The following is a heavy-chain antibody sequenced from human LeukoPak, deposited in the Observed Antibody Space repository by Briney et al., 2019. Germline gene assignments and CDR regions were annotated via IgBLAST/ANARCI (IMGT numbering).Heavy chain of an antibody. Sequence: SETLSLTCAVYGGSFSGYYWSWIRQPPGEGLEWIGEINHSGSTNYNPSLKSRVTISVDTSKNQFSLKLSSVTAADTAVYYCARAGSIAVPLIWGQGTMVTVSS. CDR3: ARAGSIAVPLI. CDR1: GGSFSGYY. D-gene: IGHD6-19*01. V-gene: IGHV4-34*01. CDR2: INHSGST. J-gene: IGHJ3*02.